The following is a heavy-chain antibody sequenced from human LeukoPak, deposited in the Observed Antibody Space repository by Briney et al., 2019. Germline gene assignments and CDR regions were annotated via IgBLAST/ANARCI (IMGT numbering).Heavy chain of an antibody. D-gene: IGHD4-23*01. CDR2: INSDGSST. J-gene: IGHJ4*02. CDR1: GFTFSSYW. Sequence: GGSLRLSCAASGFTFSSYWMHWVGQAPGKGLVWVSRINSDGSSTSYADSVKGRFTISRDNAKNTLYLQMNSLRAEDTAVYYCARVGGFYGGNSPYDYWGQGTLVTVSS. CDR3: ARVGGFYGGNSPYDY. V-gene: IGHV3-74*01.